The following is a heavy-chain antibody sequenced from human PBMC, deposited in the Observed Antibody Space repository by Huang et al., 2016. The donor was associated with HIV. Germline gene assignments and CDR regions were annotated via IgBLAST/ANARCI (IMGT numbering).Heavy chain of an antibody. CDR2: INPKRGGK. V-gene: IGHV1-2*02. D-gene: IGHD6-6*01. CDR1: GYTFTDSH. CDR3: ARDWSFGSSTSPAD. Sequence: QVQLVQSGAEVKNPGASVRVSCKASGYTFTDSHIHWVRQAPGQGLEWMGWINPKRGGKSYAQRFQGRITMTRDTTISTVHMDLRRIQSDDTAVYFCARDWSFGSSTSPADWGQGTLVTVSS. J-gene: IGHJ4*02.